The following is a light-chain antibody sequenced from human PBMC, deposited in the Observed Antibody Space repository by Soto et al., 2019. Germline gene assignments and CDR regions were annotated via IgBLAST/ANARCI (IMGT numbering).Light chain of an antibody. Sequence: QSVLTQPASVSGSPGQSITISCTGTSSDVGSYNLVSWYQQHPGKAPKLMIYQVSKRPSGVSNRFSGSKSGNRASLTISGLQAEDEADYYCCSYAGSSTFYVFGTGTKVTVL. J-gene: IGLJ1*01. CDR2: QVS. V-gene: IGLV2-23*02. CDR1: SSDVGSYNL. CDR3: CSYAGSSTFYV.